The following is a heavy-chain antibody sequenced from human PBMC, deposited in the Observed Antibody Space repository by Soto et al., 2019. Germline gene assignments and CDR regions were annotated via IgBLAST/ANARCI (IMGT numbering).Heavy chain of an antibody. CDR2: ISDRGSA. CDR3: TRSTHAMNGGSHYMALDDDLVTGMDV. Sequence: QVQLQESGPRLVRPSGALSLTCSVSGASITSGHWWTWVRQSPGKGLEWIGEISDRGSAYSNPSLKSRVSLSVDKSKNQFSLRLTSVTAEDTAIYNCTRSTHAMNGGSHYMALDDDLVTGMDVWGPGTTVTVSS. V-gene: IGHV4-4*02. J-gene: IGHJ6*02. CDR1: GASITSGHW. D-gene: IGHD3-16*01.